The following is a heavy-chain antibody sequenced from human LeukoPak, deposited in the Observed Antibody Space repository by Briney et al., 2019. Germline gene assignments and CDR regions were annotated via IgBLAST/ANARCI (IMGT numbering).Heavy chain of an antibody. CDR3: ARHDSSGSSDAFDI. CDR1: GYSFTNYW. J-gene: IGHJ3*02. V-gene: IGHV5-51*01. Sequence: GESLKISCNASGYSFTNYWIGWVRQMPGKGLEWMGIIYPGDSDTRYSPSFQGQVTMSADKSISTAYLQWSSLKASDTAMYYCARHDSSGSSDAFDIWGQGTMVTVSS. CDR2: IYPGDSDT. D-gene: IGHD1-26*01.